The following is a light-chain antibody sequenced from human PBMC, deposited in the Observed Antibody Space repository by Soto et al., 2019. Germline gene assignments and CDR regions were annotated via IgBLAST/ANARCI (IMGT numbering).Light chain of an antibody. CDR3: YSYAGRNIWV. V-gene: IGLV2-8*01. J-gene: IGLJ3*02. CDR2: GVT. Sequence: QSVLAQPPSASGSPGQSVTISCTGSGSDIGAYKFVSWYQQHPGKAPKLMIFGVTERPSGVPDRFSGSKSGNTAPLTVSGLQADDEAIYYCYSYAGRNIWVFGGGTKVTVL. CDR1: GSDIGAYKF.